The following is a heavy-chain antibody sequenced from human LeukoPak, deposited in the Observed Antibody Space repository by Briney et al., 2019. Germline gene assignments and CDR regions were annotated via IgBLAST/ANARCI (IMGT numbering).Heavy chain of an antibody. J-gene: IGHJ4*02. V-gene: IGHV4-59*01. CDR3: AREGRDGYNSYYFDY. CDR1: GGSISSYY. D-gene: IGHD5-24*01. CDR2: IYYSGST. Sequence: SETLSLTCTVSGGSISSYYWSWIRQPPGKGLEWIGYIYYSGSTNYNPSLKSRVTISVDTSKNQFSLKLSSVTAADTAVYYCAREGRDGYNSYYFDYWGQGTLVTVSS.